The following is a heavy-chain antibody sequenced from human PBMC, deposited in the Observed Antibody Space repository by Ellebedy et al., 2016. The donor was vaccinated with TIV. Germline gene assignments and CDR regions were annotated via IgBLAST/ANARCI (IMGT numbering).Heavy chain of an antibody. CDR3: ARLVSGFDYAMDV. CDR1: GDSIDYSPYS. CDR2: SKYSGST. D-gene: IGHD2-21*01. V-gene: IGHV4-39*02. J-gene: IGHJ6*02. Sequence: MPGGSLRLSCTVSGDSIDYSPYSWGWIRQSPGQGLEWSGASKYSGSTKYNPSLKSRVTISVDPSKSHCSLRLSSVTAADTAVYFCARLVSGFDYAMDVWGQGTAVTVSS.